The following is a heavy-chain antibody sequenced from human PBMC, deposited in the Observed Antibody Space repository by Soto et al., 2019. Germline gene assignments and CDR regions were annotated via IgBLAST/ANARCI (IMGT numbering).Heavy chain of an antibody. CDR1: GFTFSSYA. CDR2: ISGRGGST. J-gene: IGHJ3*02. CDR3: AKDDTYYYDSSGYYASRKDAFDI. Sequence: EVQLLESGGGLVQPGGSLRLSCAASGFTFSSYAMSWVRQAPGKGLEWVSAISGRGGSTYYADSVKGRFTISRDNSKNTLYLQMNSLRAEDTAVYYCAKDDTYYYDSSGYYASRKDAFDIWGQGTMVTVSS. V-gene: IGHV3-23*01. D-gene: IGHD3-22*01.